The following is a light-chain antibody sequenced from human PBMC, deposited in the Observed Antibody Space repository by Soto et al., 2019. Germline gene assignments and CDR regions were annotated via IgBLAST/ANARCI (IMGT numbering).Light chain of an antibody. CDR2: GAT. Sequence: EIVMTQSPATLSVSPGERATLSCRASQSVSSSLAWYQQKPGQAPRLLIYGATTRATGIPARFSGSGSGTEFTLTLNSLQSEDFAVYYCQQYNNWPPWTFGQGTKVDFK. V-gene: IGKV3-15*01. CDR3: QQYNNWPPWT. CDR1: QSVSSS. J-gene: IGKJ1*01.